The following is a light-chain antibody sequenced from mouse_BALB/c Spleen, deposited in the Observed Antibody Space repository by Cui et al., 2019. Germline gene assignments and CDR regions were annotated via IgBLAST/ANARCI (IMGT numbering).Light chain of an antibody. CDR3: QQGQSYPWT. CDR2: KAS. CDR1: PNINVW. V-gene: IGKV10-94*01. Sequence: DIQMNQSPSSLSASLGDTITITCHASPNINVWLSWYQQKPGNIPKLLIYKASNLHTGVPSRFSGSGSGTGFTLTISSLQPEDIATYYCQQGQSYPWTFGGGTKLEIK. J-gene: IGKJ1*01.